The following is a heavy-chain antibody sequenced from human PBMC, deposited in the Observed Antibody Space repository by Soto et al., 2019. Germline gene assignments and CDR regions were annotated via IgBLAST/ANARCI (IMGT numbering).Heavy chain of an antibody. CDR3: ARDPRGHYSFDS. Sequence: EVQLVESGGSLVQPGGYLRLSCAASGFTFGSYWMTWVRQAPGKGLEWVANIKQDGSEKYYVDSVKGRFIISRDNAKNSLFLQMSSLRVDDTAMYYCARDPRGHYSFDSWGQGTLVTVSS. D-gene: IGHD2-21*01. CDR1: GFTFGSYW. V-gene: IGHV3-7*03. CDR2: IKQDGSEK. J-gene: IGHJ5*01.